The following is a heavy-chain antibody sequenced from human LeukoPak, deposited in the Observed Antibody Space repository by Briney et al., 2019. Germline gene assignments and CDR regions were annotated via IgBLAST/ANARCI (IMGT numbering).Heavy chain of an antibody. D-gene: IGHD5-24*01. Sequence: SETLSLTCTVSGGSISFYYWSWIRQPPGKGLEWIGYIYYTGTTNYNPSLKSRATISVDTSRNQFSLRLSSLTAADTAVYFCARDRRDGYNPGDYNFDYWGQGALVTVSS. V-gene: IGHV4-59*01. CDR2: IYYTGTT. J-gene: IGHJ4*02. CDR1: GGSISFYY. CDR3: ARDRRDGYNPGDYNFDY.